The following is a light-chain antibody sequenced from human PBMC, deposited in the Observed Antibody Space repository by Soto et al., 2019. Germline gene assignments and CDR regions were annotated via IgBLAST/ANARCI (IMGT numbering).Light chain of an antibody. CDR2: GAS. CDR3: QQYGSSPPYT. V-gene: IGKV3-20*01. CDR1: QSVSSSY. Sequence: EIVLTQSPGTLSLSPGERATLSCRASQSVSSSYLAWYQQKPGQAPRLLIYGASSRATGFPDRFSGSGYGTDFTLTISRLEPEDFAVYYCQQYGSSPPYTFGQGTKLEIK. J-gene: IGKJ2*01.